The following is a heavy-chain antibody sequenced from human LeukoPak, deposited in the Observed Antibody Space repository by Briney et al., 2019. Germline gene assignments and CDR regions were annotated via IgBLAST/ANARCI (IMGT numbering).Heavy chain of an antibody. D-gene: IGHD5-18*01. Sequence: GGSLRLSCAASGFTFSNSDMNWVHQAPGKGLEWVSGVSWNGSRTHYADSVKGRFIISRDNSRNTLYLQTNSLRAEDTAVYYCAKEFGGYAYGAFFDHWGQGTLVTVSS. CDR1: GFTFSNSD. V-gene: IGHV3-35*01. J-gene: IGHJ4*02. CDR2: VSWNGSRT. CDR3: AKEFGGYAYGAFFDH.